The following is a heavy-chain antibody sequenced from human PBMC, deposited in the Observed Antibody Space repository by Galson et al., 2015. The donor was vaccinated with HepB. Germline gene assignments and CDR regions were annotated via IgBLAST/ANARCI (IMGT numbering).Heavy chain of an antibody. CDR1: GFTFSSYW. J-gene: IGHJ4*02. V-gene: IGHV3-74*01. CDR3: ARDYRTWHRYGSGSYQGY. D-gene: IGHD3-10*01. CDR2: INSDGSST. Sequence: SLRLSCAASGFTFSSYWMHWVRQAPGKGLVWVSRINSDGSSTSYADSVKGRFTISRDNAKNTLYLQMNSLRAEDTAVYYCARDYRTWHRYGSGSYQGYWGPGTLVTVSS.